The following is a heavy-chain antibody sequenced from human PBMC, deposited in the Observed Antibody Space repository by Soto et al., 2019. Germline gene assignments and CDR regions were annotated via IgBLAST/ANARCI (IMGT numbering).Heavy chain of an antibody. CDR3: TRDDVRCNGVRCYGGPMDV. Sequence: EVQLVESGGGLVQPGGSLRLSCAASGFSVSSKYMSWVRQAPGKGLEWVSLIQSGGSTYYAGSVKGRFTISRDNSENTLFLQMNSLRVEDTAVYYCTRDDVRCNGVRCYGGPMDVWCKGTTVTVSA. CDR1: GFSVSSKY. D-gene: IGHD2-15*01. CDR2: IQSGGST. J-gene: IGHJ6*04. V-gene: IGHV3-66*01.